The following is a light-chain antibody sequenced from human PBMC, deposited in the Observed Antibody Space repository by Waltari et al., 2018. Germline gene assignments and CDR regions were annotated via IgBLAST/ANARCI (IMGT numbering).Light chain of an antibody. V-gene: IGLV1-44*01. J-gene: IGLJ3*02. CDR2: NDN. Sequence: QSVLTQPPSVSGTPGQRVTISCSGSNSNIGGNSVNWYQQVPGTAPKLLIYNDNQGPSGVPDRFSASNSGTSASLAITGRQSEDEADYYCAVWDDSLGGVFGGGTKLTVL. CDR1: NSNIGGNS. CDR3: AVWDDSLGGV.